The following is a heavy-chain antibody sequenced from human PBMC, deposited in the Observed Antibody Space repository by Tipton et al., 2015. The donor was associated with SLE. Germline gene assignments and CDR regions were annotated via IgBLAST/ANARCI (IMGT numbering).Heavy chain of an antibody. Sequence: TLSLTCAVYGGSFSGFYWSWIRQPPGKGLEWIGEINHSGSTNYNPSLKSRVSISVDTSTNHFSLKLTSVTAADTAMHYCARVNIRGYDSDFDYWGQGTMVTVSS. D-gene: IGHD5-12*01. CDR2: INHSGST. J-gene: IGHJ4*02. CDR1: GGSFSGFY. V-gene: IGHV4-34*09. CDR3: ARVNIRGYDSDFDY.